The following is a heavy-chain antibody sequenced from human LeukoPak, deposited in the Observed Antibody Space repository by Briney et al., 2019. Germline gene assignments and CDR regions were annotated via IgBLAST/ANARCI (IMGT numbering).Heavy chain of an antibody. D-gene: IGHD2-15*01. J-gene: IGHJ4*02. CDR1: GYTFTGYY. Sequence: ASVKVSCKASGYTFTGYYMHWVRQAPGQGLEWMGWINPNSGGTNYAQKFQGRVTMTRDTSISTAYMELSRLRSDDTAVYYCARQSLGYCSGGSCHSYYFDYWGQGTLVTVSS. CDR3: ARQSLGYCSGGSCHSYYFDY. CDR2: INPNSGGT. V-gene: IGHV1-2*02.